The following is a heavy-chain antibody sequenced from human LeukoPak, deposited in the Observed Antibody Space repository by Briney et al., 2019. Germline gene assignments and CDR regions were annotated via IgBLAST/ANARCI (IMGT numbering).Heavy chain of an antibody. D-gene: IGHD1-26*01. Sequence: GGSLRLSCAASGFTFRSYAMTWVRQTPGKGLEWVSGITASGGNTYYADSVKGRFTISRDNSKNTLYLQMNSLRPEDTAVYYCAKEPREWELPDSWGQGTLVTVSS. V-gene: IGHV3-23*01. CDR3: AKEPREWELPDS. CDR2: ITASGGNT. CDR1: GFTFRSYA. J-gene: IGHJ4*02.